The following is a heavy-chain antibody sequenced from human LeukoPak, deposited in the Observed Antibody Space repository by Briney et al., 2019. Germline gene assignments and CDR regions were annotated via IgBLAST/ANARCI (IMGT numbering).Heavy chain of an antibody. CDR3: AKGIAVAGPLRSYYFDY. CDR2: TYYSGST. Sequence: SQTLSLTCPVSARSISSGGYYWSWIREHPGNGLEWSTHTYYSGSTYYIPSVKCRVTISVDTSKNQFSLKLSSVTAADTAVYYCAKGIAVAGPLRSYYFDYWGQGTLVTVSS. V-gene: IGHV4-31*03. D-gene: IGHD6-19*01. J-gene: IGHJ4*02. CDR1: ARSISSGGYY.